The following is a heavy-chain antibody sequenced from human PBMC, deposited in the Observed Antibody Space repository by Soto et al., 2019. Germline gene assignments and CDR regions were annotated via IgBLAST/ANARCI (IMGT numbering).Heavy chain of an antibody. J-gene: IGHJ6*02. CDR1: GGSISSGGYY. Sequence: QVQLQESGPGLVKPSQTLSLTCTVSGGSISSGGYYWSWIRQHPGKGLEWIGYIYYSGSTYYNPSLKSRVTLSVDTSKNQFSLKLSSVTAADTAVYYCARDDLSTFGGVIATDVWGQGTTVTVSS. V-gene: IGHV4-31*03. CDR2: IYYSGST. CDR3: ARDDLSTFGGVIATDV. D-gene: IGHD3-16*02.